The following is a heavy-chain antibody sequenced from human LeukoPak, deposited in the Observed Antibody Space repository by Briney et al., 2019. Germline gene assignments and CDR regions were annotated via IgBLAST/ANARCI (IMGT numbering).Heavy chain of an antibody. V-gene: IGHV3-7*01. CDR1: GFTFSSYW. CDR2: IKQDGSEK. Sequence: GGSLRLSCAASGFTFSSYWMSWVRQAPGKGLEWVANIKQDGSEKYYVDSVKGRFTISRDNAKNSLYLQMNSLRAEDTAVYYCARVIAVLRYFDWLLGNYYMDVWGKGTTVTVSS. J-gene: IGHJ6*03. D-gene: IGHD3-9*01. CDR3: ARVIAVLRYFDWLLGNYYMDV.